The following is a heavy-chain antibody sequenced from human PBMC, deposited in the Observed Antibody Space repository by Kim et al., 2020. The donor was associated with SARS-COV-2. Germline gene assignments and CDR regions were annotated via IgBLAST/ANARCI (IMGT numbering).Heavy chain of an antibody. CDR1: GGSISSSSYY. D-gene: IGHD4-17*01. CDR3: ATIDYGDYSADLDYYYGMDV. CDR2: IYYSGST. J-gene: IGHJ6*02. V-gene: IGHV4-39*01. Sequence: SETLSLTCTVSGGSISSSSYYWGWIRQPPGKGLEWIGSIYYSGSTYYNPSLKSRVTISVDTSKNQFSLKLSSVTAADTAVYYCATIDYGDYSADLDYYYGMDVWGQGTTVTVSS.